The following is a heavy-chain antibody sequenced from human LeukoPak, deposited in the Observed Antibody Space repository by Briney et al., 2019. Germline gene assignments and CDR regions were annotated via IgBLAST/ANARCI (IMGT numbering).Heavy chain of an antibody. J-gene: IGHJ4*02. Sequence: SQTLSLTCTVSGGSISSGSYYWSWIRQPAGKGLEWIGRIYTCGSTNYNPSLKSRVTISVDTSKNQFSLKLSSVTAADTAVYYCARDYYDSSGYYYFDYWGQGTLVTVSS. V-gene: IGHV4-61*02. CDR3: ARDYYDSSGYYYFDY. D-gene: IGHD3-22*01. CDR2: IYTCGST. CDR1: GGSISSGSYY.